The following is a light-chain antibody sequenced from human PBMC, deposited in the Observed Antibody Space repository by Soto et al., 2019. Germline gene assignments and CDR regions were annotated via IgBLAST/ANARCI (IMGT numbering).Light chain of an antibody. CDR1: QSLSSN. V-gene: IGKV3-15*01. CDR3: QQYGNWPPWT. CDR2: GAS. J-gene: IGKJ1*01. Sequence: EIVMTQSPATLSVSPGERATLSCRASQSLSSNLAWFQQKPGQAPRLLIYGASTRATGVPARFSGSGSGTEFTLTISSLQSEDFAVYYCQQYGNWPPWTFGQGTKVEIK.